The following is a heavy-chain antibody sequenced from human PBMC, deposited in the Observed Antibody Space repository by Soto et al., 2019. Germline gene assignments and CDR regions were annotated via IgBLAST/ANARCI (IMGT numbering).Heavy chain of an antibody. D-gene: IGHD3-22*01. V-gene: IGHV3-13*05. CDR2: VGTAGDP. J-gene: IGHJ6*02. CDR3: TRVNSSTSAGMDA. Sequence: EVHLVESGGGFVQPGGSLRLSCAASGFTFSTYEMHWVRQAPGGGLEWVSGVGTAGDPYYSASVRGRFTISSENAKNSLFLQMHSLRAGDTAVYYCTRVNSSTSAGMDAWGQGTTVTVSS. CDR1: GFTFSTYE.